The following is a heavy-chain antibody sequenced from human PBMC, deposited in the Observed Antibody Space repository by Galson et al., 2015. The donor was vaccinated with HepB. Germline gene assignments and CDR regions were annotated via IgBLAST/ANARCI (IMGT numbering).Heavy chain of an antibody. D-gene: IGHD3-22*01. Sequence: SLRLSCAASGFTFSSYAMHWVRQAPGKGLEWVAVISYDGSNKYYADSAKGRFTISRDNSKNTLYLQMNSLRAEDTAVYYCARDGDLGVFDRSGSISYWGQGTLVTVSS. CDR2: ISYDGSNK. CDR1: GFTFSSYA. V-gene: IGHV3-30-3*01. CDR3: ARDGDLGVFDRSGSISY. J-gene: IGHJ4*02.